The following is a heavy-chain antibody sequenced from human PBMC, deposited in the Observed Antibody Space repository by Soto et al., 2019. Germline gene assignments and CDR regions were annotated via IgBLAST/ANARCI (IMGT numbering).Heavy chain of an antibody. V-gene: IGHV6-1*01. J-gene: IGHJ4*02. Sequence: SQTLSLTCAISRDSVSSTSAAWSWLRQSPSRGLEWLGRTYYRSKWYSDYAVSVKSRITINPDTSKNQFSLQLNSVPPEDTAVYYCARGSYYSGWVWGQGTLVTVSS. D-gene: IGHD6-19*01. CDR1: RDSVSSTSAA. CDR3: ARGSYYSGWV. CDR2: TYYRSKWYS.